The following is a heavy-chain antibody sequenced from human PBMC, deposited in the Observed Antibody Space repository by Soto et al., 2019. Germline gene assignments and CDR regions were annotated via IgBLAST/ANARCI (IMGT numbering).Heavy chain of an antibody. J-gene: IGHJ4*02. CDR1: GDTFTSYY. CDR2: INPSGGST. Sequence: ASVKVSCKASGDTFTSYYMHWVRQAPGQGLEWMGIINPSGGSTSYAQKFQGRVTMTRDTSTSTVYMELSSLRSEDTAVYYCATEGLDGIDYWGQGTLVTVSS. V-gene: IGHV1-46*01. D-gene: IGHD1-1*01. CDR3: ATEGLDGIDY.